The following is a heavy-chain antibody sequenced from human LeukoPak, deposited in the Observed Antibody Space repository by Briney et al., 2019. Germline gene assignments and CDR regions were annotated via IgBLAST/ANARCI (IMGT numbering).Heavy chain of an antibody. CDR3: ARGSDFWSGP. CDR1: GASISSGGFY. J-gene: IGHJ5*02. Sequence: SETLSLTCTVSGASISSGGFYCSWLRQHPGKGLEWIGYIYYSGSTYYDPSLESRVTISVDTSKNQFSPKLRSVTAADTAVYYCARGSDFWSGPWGQGTLVTVPS. CDR2: IYYSGST. V-gene: IGHV4-31*03. D-gene: IGHD3-3*01.